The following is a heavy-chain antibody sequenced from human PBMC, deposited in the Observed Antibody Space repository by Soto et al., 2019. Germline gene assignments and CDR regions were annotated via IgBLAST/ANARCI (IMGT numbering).Heavy chain of an antibody. CDR3: VQRVDLWT. V-gene: IGHV2-5*01. Sequence: QITLKESGPTLVKPTQTLTLTCTFSGFSLSTSGVGVGWIRQPPGKALEWLALIYWNNDRRYRPSLKNRLTNTKDPSKNQVVLTMTNMDPVDTATYYCVQRVDLWTWGQGTLVTVSS. CDR1: GFSLSTSGVG. D-gene: IGHD3-10*01. CDR2: IYWNNDR. J-gene: IGHJ5*02.